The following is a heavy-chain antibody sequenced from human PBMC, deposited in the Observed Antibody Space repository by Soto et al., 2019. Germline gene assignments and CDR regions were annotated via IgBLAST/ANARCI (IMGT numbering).Heavy chain of an antibody. J-gene: IGHJ4*02. CDR2: LSYDGSIK. D-gene: IGHD3-10*01. CDR3: AREWSTSGDLDY. CDR1: GFTLSSHS. V-gene: IGHV3-30-3*01. Sequence: QVQLVESGGGVVQPGRSLRLSCAASGFTLSSHSIQWVRQAPGKGLEWVAVLSYDGSIKYYADSVKGRFTISRDNSKNTAYLQMNSLRAEDTAVFYCAREWSTSGDLDYWGQGTLVIVSS.